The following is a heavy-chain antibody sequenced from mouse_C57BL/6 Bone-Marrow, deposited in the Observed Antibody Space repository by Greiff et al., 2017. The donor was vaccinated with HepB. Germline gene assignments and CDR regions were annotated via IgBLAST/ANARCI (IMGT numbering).Heavy chain of an antibody. Sequence: QVQLQQSGAELVRPGASVKLSCKASGYTFTDYYINWVKQRPGQGLEWIARIYPGSGNTYYNEKFKGKATLTAEKSSSTAYMQLSSLTSEDSAVYFCARDYYGHWFAYWGQGTRVTVSA. J-gene: IGHJ3*01. CDR2: IYPGSGNT. D-gene: IGHD1-2*01. CDR1: GYTFTDYY. V-gene: IGHV1-76*01. CDR3: ARDYYGHWFAY.